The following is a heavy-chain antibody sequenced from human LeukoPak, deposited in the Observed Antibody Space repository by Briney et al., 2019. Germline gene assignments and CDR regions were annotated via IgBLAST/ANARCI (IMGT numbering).Heavy chain of an antibody. D-gene: IGHD2-8*01. CDR1: GYSISSGYY. CDR3: AGIHYWTK. J-gene: IGHJ4*02. Sequence: SETLSLTCAVSGYSISSGYYWGWIRQPPGKGLEWIGSIYHSGSTYYNPSLKSRVTISVDTSKNQFSLKLSSVTAADTAVYYCAGIHYWTKWGQGTLVTVSS. V-gene: IGHV4-38-2*01. CDR2: IYHSGST.